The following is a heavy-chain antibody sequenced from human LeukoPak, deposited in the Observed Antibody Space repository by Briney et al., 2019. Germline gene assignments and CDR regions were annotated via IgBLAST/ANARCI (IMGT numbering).Heavy chain of an antibody. CDR3: ARLALGMTRAGKYFYNGVDV. CDR1: GDSFTNSW. J-gene: IGHJ6*02. V-gene: IGHV5-10-1*01. CDR2: IHPDDSYS. D-gene: IGHD1-1*01. Sequence: GESLKISCKGFGDSFTNSWIGWVRQMPGKGLEWMGRIHPDDSYSNYSPSFEGRVTISVEKSITTAYLQWSSLRASDTATYYCARLALGMTRAGKYFYNGVDVWGQGTTVTVSS.